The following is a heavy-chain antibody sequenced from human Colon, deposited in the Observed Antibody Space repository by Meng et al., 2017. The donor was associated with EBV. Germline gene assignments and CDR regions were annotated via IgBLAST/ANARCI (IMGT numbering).Heavy chain of an antibody. D-gene: IGHD2-21*01. CDR1: GGSISSSHW. J-gene: IGHJ4*02. Sequence: QVQPQESGPGLVKPSGSLSLTWAVPGGSISSSHWLTWVRPPPGKGLEWIGEVYHTGSTKYNPSLKSRLTISVDKSKNQFSLNLTSVTAADTAVYYCARVWQSLTAFFDSWGQGTLVTVSS. CDR2: VYHTGST. CDR3: ARVWQSLTAFFDS. V-gene: IGHV4-4*02.